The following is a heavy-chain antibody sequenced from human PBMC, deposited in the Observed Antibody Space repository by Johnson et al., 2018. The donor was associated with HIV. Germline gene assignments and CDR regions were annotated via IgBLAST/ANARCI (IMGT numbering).Heavy chain of an antibody. J-gene: IGHJ3*02. CDR3: ARDPELDYFDNRAFDI. CDR1: GITFSDYQ. Sequence: QVQLVESGGGLVQPGRSLRLSCAASGITFSDYQMSWIRQAPGKGLEWVSCISGSGDTKSYADSVKGRFTISRDNGKNSLHLQLNSLRADDTAVYYCARDPELDYFDNRAFDIWGQGTMVTVSS. D-gene: IGHD3-22*01. V-gene: IGHV3-11*04. CDR2: ISGSGDTK.